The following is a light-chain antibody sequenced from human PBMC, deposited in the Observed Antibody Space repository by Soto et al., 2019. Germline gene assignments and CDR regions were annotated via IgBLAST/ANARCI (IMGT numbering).Light chain of an antibody. Sequence: DIQMTQSPSTLSASVGERVTITCRASQSISAWLAWYQQKPGKAPKLLIYKASNVESGVPSRFSGSGSGTECTLTISSLQPDDFATYYCQQYHSCPLSFGQGTRLEIK. CDR1: QSISAW. J-gene: IGKJ5*01. CDR2: KAS. CDR3: QQYHSCPLS. V-gene: IGKV1-5*03.